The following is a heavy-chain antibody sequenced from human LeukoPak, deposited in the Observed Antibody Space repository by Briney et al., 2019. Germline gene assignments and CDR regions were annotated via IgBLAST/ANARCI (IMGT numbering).Heavy chain of an antibody. D-gene: IGHD2-21*02. J-gene: IGHJ4*02. CDR2: IIPIFGTA. Sequence: GSSVKVSCKASGGTFSSYAISWVRQAPGQGLEWMGRIIPIFGTANYAQKFQGRVTITTDESTSTAYMELSSLRSEDTAVYYCARDPCGGDCYWEYYFDYWGQGTLVTVSS. CDR3: ARDPCGGDCYWEYYFDY. CDR1: GGTFSSYA. V-gene: IGHV1-69*05.